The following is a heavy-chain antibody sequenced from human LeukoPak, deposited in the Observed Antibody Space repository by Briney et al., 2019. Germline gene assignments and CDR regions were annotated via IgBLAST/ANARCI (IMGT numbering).Heavy chain of an antibody. CDR2: INSDGSST. CDR3: ARAVCDYAWGSYRYPFDY. V-gene: IGHV3-74*01. J-gene: IGHJ4*02. CDR1: GFTFSSYW. Sequence: PGGSLRLSCAASGFTFSSYWMHWVRQAPGKGLVWVSRINSDGSSTSYADSVKGRFTISRDNAKNTLYLQMNSLRAEDTAVYYCARAVCDYAWGSYRYPFDYWGQGTLVTVSS. D-gene: IGHD3-16*02.